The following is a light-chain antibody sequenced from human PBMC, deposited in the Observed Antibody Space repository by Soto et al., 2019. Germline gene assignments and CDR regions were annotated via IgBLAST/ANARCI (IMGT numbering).Light chain of an antibody. CDR3: CSYAAGDSFK. CDR1: SSDIGTFNY. Sequence: QSALTQPPSVSGSPGHSVTISCIGTSSDIGTFNYVSWHQQRPGKAPRLIIYDVFQRPSGVPDRFSASKSGITASLTISGLQAEDEADYYCCSYAAGDSFKFGGRTKLTVL. CDR2: DVF. J-gene: IGLJ2*01. V-gene: IGLV2-11*01.